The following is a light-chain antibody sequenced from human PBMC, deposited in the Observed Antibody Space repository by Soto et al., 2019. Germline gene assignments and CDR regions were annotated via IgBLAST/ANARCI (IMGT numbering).Light chain of an antibody. V-gene: IGLV2-14*03. CDR2: DVS. CDR1: SSYVGGYNY. CDR3: SSYTSSSTPFV. Sequence: QSVLTQPASVSGSPGQSITISCTGTSSYVGGYNYVSWYQQHPGKVPKLMIYDVSNRPSGVSNRFSGSKSGNTASLTISGLQAADEADYYCSSYTSSSTPFVFGTGTKVTVL. J-gene: IGLJ1*01.